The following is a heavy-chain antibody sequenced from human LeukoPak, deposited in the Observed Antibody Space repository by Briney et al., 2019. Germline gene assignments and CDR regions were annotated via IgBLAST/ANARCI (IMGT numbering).Heavy chain of an antibody. CDR1: GDGVSSNSAA. CDR2: TYYRSKWYN. CDR3: ARDPRITGTHAFDI. J-gene: IGHJ3*02. V-gene: IGHV6-1*01. D-gene: IGHD1-20*01. Sequence: SQTLSLTCAISGDGVSSNSAAWNWVTLSRSRGIEWLGRTYYRSKWYNDYAVSVKSRITINPDTSKNQFSLQLNSVTPEDTAVYYCARDPRITGTHAFDIWGQGTMVTVSS.